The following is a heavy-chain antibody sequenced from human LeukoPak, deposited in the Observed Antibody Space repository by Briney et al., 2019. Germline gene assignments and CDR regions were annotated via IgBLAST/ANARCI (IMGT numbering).Heavy chain of an antibody. J-gene: IGHJ6*02. CDR2: ISGSGGST. V-gene: IGHV3-23*01. Sequence: PGGSLRLSCAASGFTFSSYAISWVRHAPGKGREWVSAISGSGGSTFYADSVKGRFTIARANSKNTLYLQMNSLRAEDTAVYYCAKVISSYSYGYYYYGMDVWGQGNTVTVSS. D-gene: IGHD5-18*01. CDR1: GFTFSSYA. CDR3: AKVISSYSYGYYYYGMDV.